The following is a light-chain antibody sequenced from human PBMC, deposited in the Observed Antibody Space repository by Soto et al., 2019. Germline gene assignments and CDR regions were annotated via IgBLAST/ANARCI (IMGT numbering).Light chain of an antibody. CDR1: ETVTGK. Sequence: EIVLTQSPGTLSLSPGDRATLSCRASETVTGKYLAWYQQKAGQAPRLLIYGASTRATDIPARFSGSGSGTEFTLTISSLQSEDFAVYYCQQYNNWPTFGQGTKVDI. J-gene: IGKJ1*01. V-gene: IGKV3-15*01. CDR2: GAS. CDR3: QQYNNWPT.